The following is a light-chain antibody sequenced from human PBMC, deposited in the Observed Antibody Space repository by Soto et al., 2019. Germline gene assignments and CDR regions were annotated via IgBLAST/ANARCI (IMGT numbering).Light chain of an antibody. Sequence: DIQMTQFPSSLSASVGDRVTITCRASQSINTYLNWYQQKPGKAPNLLIYAASSLQSGVPSRFSGSGSGTDFTLTISSLQPDDFATYYCQQYNSYRTFGQGTKVDIK. J-gene: IGKJ1*01. CDR2: AAS. CDR3: QQYNSYRT. V-gene: IGKV1-39*01. CDR1: QSINTY.